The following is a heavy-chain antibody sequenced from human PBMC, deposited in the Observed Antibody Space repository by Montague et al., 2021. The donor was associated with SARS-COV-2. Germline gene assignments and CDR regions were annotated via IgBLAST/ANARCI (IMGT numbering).Heavy chain of an antibody. Sequence: SETLSLTCTVSGGSITSYYWSWIRQPPGKGLEYIGYIYYSGSTNYNPSLKSRVTMSVDTSKNQFSLELSSVTAADTAVYYCARGDGHYYGSGTYPYYWGQGTLVTASS. J-gene: IGHJ4*02. D-gene: IGHD3-10*01. V-gene: IGHV4-59*01. CDR2: IYYSGST. CDR3: ARGDGHYYGSGTYPYY. CDR1: GGSITSYY.